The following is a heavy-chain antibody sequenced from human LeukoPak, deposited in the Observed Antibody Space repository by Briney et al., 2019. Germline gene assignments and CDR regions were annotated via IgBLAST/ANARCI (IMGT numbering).Heavy chain of an antibody. CDR3: TTSPTAYYYYGMDV. CDR1: GFTFSNAW. J-gene: IGHJ6*02. CDR2: IKSKTDGGTT. Sequence: LGGSLRLSCAASGFTFSNAWMSWVRQAPGKGLEWVGRIKSKTDGGTTDYAAPVKGRFTISRDDSKNTLYLQMNSLKTEDTAVYYCTTSPTAYYYYGMDVWGQGTTVTVSS. D-gene: IGHD5-18*01. V-gene: IGHV3-15*01.